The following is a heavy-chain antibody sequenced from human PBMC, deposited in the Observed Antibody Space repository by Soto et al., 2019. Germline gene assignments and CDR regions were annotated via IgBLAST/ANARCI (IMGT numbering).Heavy chain of an antibody. CDR2: IFSNDEK. D-gene: IGHD7-27*01. J-gene: IGHJ3*02. Sequence: QVTLKESGPVLVNPTETLTLTCTVSGFSLSNARMGVSWIRQPPGKALEWLAHIFSNDEKSYSTSLKSRLTSSKDTSKSQVVLTMTNMDPVDTATYYCARMDWGLGYDAFDIWGQGTMVTVSS. V-gene: IGHV2-26*01. CDR3: ARMDWGLGYDAFDI. CDR1: GFSLSNARMG.